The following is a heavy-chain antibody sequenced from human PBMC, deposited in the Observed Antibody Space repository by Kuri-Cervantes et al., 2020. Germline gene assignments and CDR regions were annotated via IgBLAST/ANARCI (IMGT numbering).Heavy chain of an antibody. CDR2: IYPGDSDT. CDR3: ARHSISGYDNFDY. V-gene: IGHV5-51*01. Sequence: GESLKISCKGSGYSFTNYWIGWVRQMPGKGLEWMGIIYPGDSDTSYSPSFQGQVTISADKSISTAYLQWSSLKASDTAIYYCARHSISGYDNFDYWGQGTLVTVSS. D-gene: IGHD5-12*01. J-gene: IGHJ4*02. CDR1: GYSFTNYW.